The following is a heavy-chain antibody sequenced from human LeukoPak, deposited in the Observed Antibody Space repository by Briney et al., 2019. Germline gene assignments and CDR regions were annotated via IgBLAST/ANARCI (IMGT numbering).Heavy chain of an antibody. J-gene: IGHJ4*02. Sequence: GGSLRLSCAASGFTFSSYAMSWVRQAPGKGLEWVSAISGSGGSTYYADSVKGRFTISRDNSKNTLYLQMNSLRAEDTAVYYLAKGGGGVAAAGTVGFDYWGQGTLVTVSS. CDR2: ISGSGGST. D-gene: IGHD6-13*01. CDR3: AKGGGGVAAAGTVGFDY. CDR1: GFTFSSYA. V-gene: IGHV3-23*01.